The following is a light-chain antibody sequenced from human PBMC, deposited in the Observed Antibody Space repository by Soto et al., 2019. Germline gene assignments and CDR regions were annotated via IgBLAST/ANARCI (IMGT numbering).Light chain of an antibody. CDR2: GAS. CDR1: QSVSNNY. Sequence: DIVLTQSPGTLSLSPGERATLSCRASQSVSNNYLAWYQQKPGQAPRLLIYGASNRATGIPDRFSGSGSATDSTLTISRLEPEDFAVYYCQQYGSSGTFGQGTKVEIK. V-gene: IGKV3-20*01. J-gene: IGKJ1*01. CDR3: QQYGSSGT.